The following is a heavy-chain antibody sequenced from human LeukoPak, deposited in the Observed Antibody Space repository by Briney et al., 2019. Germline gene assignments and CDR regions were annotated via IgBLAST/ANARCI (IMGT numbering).Heavy chain of an antibody. CDR2: MYSTGSA. V-gene: IGHV4-39*01. Sequence: PSETLSLTCSVSGDYINKTSFSWAWVRQPPGRGLEWIATMYSTGSAYYDPSLKSRLSLSIDTSKRQFSLRLLSVTATDTARYYCARQVFSGYGSSGAPSAWFDTWGQGTLVSVSS. CDR3: ARQVFSGYGSSGAPSAWFDT. CDR1: GDYINKTSFS. J-gene: IGHJ5*02. D-gene: IGHD3-10*01.